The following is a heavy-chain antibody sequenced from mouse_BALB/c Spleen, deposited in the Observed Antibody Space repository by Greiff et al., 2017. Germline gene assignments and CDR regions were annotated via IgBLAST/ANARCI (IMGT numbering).Heavy chain of an antibody. CDR3: ARYNYYGSSLYAMDY. Sequence: VQLKESGPSLVKPSQTLSLTCSVTGDSITSGYWNWIRKFPGNKLEYMGYISYSGSTYYNPSLKSRISITRDTSKNQYYLQLNSVTTEDTATYYCARYNYYGSSLYAMDYWGQGTSVTVSS. CDR1: GDSITSGY. CDR2: ISYSGST. J-gene: IGHJ4*01. D-gene: IGHD1-1*01. V-gene: IGHV3-8*02.